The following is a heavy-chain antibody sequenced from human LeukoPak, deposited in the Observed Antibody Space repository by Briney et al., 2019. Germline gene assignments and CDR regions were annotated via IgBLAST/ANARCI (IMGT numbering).Heavy chain of an antibody. V-gene: IGHV1-2*06. CDR2: INPNSGGT. CDR1: GYTFTGYY. CDR3: AREWFPTRHGVPVRNAFDI. D-gene: IGHD2-2*01. Sequence: ASVKVSCKASGYTFTGYYMHWVRQAPGQGLEWMGRINPNSGGTNYAQKFQGRVTMTRDTSISTAYMELSRLRSDDTAVYYCAREWFPTRHGVPVRNAFDIWGQDTMVTVSS. J-gene: IGHJ3*02.